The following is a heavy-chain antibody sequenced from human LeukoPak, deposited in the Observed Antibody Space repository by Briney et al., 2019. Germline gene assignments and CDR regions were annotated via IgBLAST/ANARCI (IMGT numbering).Heavy chain of an antibody. CDR1: GGSISSYY. Sequence: SETLSLTCTVSGGSISSYYWSWIRQPPGKGLEWIGYIYYSGSTKYNPSLKSRVTISVDTSKNQFSLKLSSVTAADTAVYFCARRMGQQQGVDAFDVWGQGTMVTVSS. D-gene: IGHD6-13*01. V-gene: IGHV4-59*01. CDR3: ARRMGQQQGVDAFDV. J-gene: IGHJ3*01. CDR2: IYYSGST.